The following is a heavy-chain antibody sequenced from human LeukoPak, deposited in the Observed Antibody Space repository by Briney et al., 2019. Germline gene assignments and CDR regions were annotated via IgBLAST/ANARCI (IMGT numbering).Heavy chain of an antibody. J-gene: IGHJ5*01. CDR3: GRGSWVADS. V-gene: IGHV3-74*01. D-gene: IGHD3-16*01. CDR2: INGDGSST. CDR1: GFTFTGYW. Sequence: GGSLRLSCAASGFTFTGYWMHWVRQVPGKGLVWVARINGDGSSTTYADFVKGRFTISRDNAKNTLDLQMNSLRAEDSAVYYCGRGSWVADSWGQGTLVTVSS.